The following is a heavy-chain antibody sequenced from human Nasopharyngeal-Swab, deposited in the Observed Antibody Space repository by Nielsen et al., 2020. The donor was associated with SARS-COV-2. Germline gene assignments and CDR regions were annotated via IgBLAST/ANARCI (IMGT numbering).Heavy chain of an antibody. CDR2: INPSGGST. Sequence: WVRQAPGQGLEWMGIINPSGGSTSYAQKFQGRVTMTRDTSTSTVYMELSSLRSEDTAVYYCAGDVETASIAAAGSDAFDIWGQGTMVTVSS. V-gene: IGHV1-46*01. J-gene: IGHJ3*02. CDR3: AGDVETASIAAAGSDAFDI. D-gene: IGHD6-13*01.